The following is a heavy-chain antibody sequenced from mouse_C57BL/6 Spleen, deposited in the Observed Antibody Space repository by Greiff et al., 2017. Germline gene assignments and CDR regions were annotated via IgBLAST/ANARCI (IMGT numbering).Heavy chain of an antibody. D-gene: IGHD1-1*01. J-gene: IGHJ1*03. CDR2: ISSGSSTI. CDR1: GFTFSDYG. CDR3: ARKTTDWYFDV. Sequence: EVQGVESGGGLVKPGGSLKLSCAASGFTFSDYGMHWVRQAPEKGLEWVAYISSGSSTIYYAATVKGRFTISRDNAKNTLFLQRTSLRSEDTAMYYCARKTTDWYFDVGGTGTTVTVSS. V-gene: IGHV5-17*01.